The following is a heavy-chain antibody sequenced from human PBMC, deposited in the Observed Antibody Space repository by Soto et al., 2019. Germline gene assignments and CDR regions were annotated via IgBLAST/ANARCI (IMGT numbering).Heavy chain of an antibody. CDR2: IIPIFGTA. CDR3: ASGVGRDGYSYYYYYGMDV. CDR1: GGTFSSYA. Sequence: SVKVSCKASGGTFSSYAISWVRQAPGQGLEWMGGIIPIFGTANYAQKFQGRVTITADESTSTAYMELSSLRSEDTAVYYCASGVGRDGYSYYYYYGMDVWGQGTTVTVSS. J-gene: IGHJ6*02. V-gene: IGHV1-69*13. D-gene: IGHD5-12*01.